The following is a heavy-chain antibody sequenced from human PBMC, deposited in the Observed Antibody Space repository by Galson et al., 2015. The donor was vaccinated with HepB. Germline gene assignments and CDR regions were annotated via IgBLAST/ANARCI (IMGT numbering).Heavy chain of an antibody. CDR1: GGSISSSSYY. CDR2: IYYSGST. D-gene: IGHD5-18*01. CDR3: ARGGYGYDFDY. Sequence: LSLTCTVSGGSISSSSYYWGWIRQPPGKGLEWIGSIYYSGSTYYNPSLKSRVTISVDTSKNQFSLKLRSVTAADTAVYYCARGGYGYDFDYWGQGTLVTVSS. J-gene: IGHJ4*02. V-gene: IGHV4-39*07.